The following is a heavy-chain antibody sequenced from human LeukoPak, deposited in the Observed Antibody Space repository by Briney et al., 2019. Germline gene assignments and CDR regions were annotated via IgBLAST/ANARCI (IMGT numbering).Heavy chain of an antibody. CDR2: IYTSGST. J-gene: IGHJ5*02. Sequence: SQTLSLTCTVSGGSISSYYWSWIRQPAGKGLEWIGRIYTSGSTNYNPSLKSRVTMSVDTSKNQFSLKLSPVTAADTAVYYCARGGVGYAPFDPWGQGTLVTVSS. CDR3: ARGGVGYAPFDP. V-gene: IGHV4-4*07. CDR1: GGSISSYY. D-gene: IGHD3-10*01.